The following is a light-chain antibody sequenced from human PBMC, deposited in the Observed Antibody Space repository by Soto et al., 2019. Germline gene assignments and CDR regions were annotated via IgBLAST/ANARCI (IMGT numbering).Light chain of an antibody. V-gene: IGLV2-14*01. CDR3: SSYRSSNTLL. Sequence: QSVLTQPASVSGSPGQSITISCTGTSSDVGDYDYVSWYQQYAGKAPKMMIYEVSNRPSGVFNRFSGSKSGNTASLTISGLQAEDEADYYCSSYRSSNTLLFGGGTKLTVL. J-gene: IGLJ2*01. CDR1: SSDVGDYDY. CDR2: EVS.